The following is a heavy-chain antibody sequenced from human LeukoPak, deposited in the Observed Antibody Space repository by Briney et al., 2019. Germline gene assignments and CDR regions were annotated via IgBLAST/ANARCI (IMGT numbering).Heavy chain of an antibody. Sequence: SETLSLTCAVSADSFSSHYWTWIRQPPGKGLEWIGYISYIGSTNYNPSLKSRVTISIDTSKNQFSLKLSSVTAADTAVYYCARDLVTVIKGFDIWGQGTMVSVSS. J-gene: IGHJ3*02. CDR2: ISYIGST. V-gene: IGHV4-59*11. CDR3: ARDLVTVIKGFDI. D-gene: IGHD4-17*01. CDR1: ADSFSSHY.